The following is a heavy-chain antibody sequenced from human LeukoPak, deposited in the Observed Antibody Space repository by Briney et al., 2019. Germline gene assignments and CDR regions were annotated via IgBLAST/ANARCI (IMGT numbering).Heavy chain of an antibody. CDR2: IYSGGST. D-gene: IGHD4-17*01. CDR1: GFTVSSNY. CDR3: ARDSRDDYGDYVGFDY. V-gene: IGHV3-66*01. J-gene: IGHJ4*02. Sequence: GGSLRLSCAASGFTVSSNYMSWVRQAPGKGLEWVSVIYSGGSTYYADSVKGRFTISRDNSKNTLYLQMNSLRAEDTAAYYCARDSRDDYGDYVGFDYWGQGTLVTVSS.